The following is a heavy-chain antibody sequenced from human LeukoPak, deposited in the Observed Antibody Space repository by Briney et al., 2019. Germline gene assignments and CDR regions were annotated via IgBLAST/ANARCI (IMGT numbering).Heavy chain of an antibody. D-gene: IGHD3-10*01. CDR3: AREAQPLDKITMVRGEGAFDI. J-gene: IGHJ3*02. Sequence: GGSLRLSCAASGFTFSSYDMHWVRQATGKGLEWVSAIGTAGDTYYPGSVKGRFTISRENAKNSLYLQMNSLRAGDTAVYYCAREAQPLDKITMVRGEGAFDIWGQGTMVTVSS. V-gene: IGHV3-13*01. CDR1: GFTFSSYD. CDR2: IGTAGDT.